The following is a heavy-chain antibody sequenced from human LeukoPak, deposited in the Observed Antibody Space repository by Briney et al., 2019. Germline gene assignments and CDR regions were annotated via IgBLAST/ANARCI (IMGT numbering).Heavy chain of an antibody. Sequence: PGGSLRLSCAASGFTFSSYSMNWVRQAPGKGLEWVSYISSSSSTIYYADSVKGRFTISRDNAKNSLYLQMNGLRAEDTAVYYCARDRSQYLTGTTRGQWGQGTLVTVSS. CDR2: ISSSSSTI. V-gene: IGHV3-48*01. J-gene: IGHJ4*02. CDR3: ARDRSQYLTGTTRGQ. D-gene: IGHD1-7*01. CDR1: GFTFSSYS.